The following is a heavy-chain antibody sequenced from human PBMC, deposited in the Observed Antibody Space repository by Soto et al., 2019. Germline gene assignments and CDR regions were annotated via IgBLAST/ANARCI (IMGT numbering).Heavy chain of an antibody. CDR2: IWYDGSNK. CDR3: ASSLRPGIGSSDRPGY. CDR1: GFTFSSYG. Sequence: GGSLRLSCAASGFTFSSYGMHWVRQAAGKGLEWVAVIWYDGSNKYYADSVKGRFTISRDNSKNTLYLQMNSLRAEDTAVYYCASSLRPGIGSSDRPGYWGQGTLVTVSS. D-gene: IGHD6-6*01. V-gene: IGHV3-33*01. J-gene: IGHJ4*02.